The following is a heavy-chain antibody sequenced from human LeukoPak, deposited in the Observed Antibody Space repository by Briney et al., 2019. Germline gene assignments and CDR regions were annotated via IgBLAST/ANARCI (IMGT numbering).Heavy chain of an antibody. D-gene: IGHD3-10*01. J-gene: IGHJ4*02. Sequence: GGSLRLSCAASGFTFSSYAMHWVRQAPGKGLEWVAAISYDGSNKYYADSVKGRFTISRDNSKNTLYLQMNSLRAEDTAVYYCARTYYYGSGIDYWGQGTLVTVSS. CDR2: ISYDGSNK. CDR3: ARTYYYGSGIDY. CDR1: GFTFSSYA. V-gene: IGHV3-30*07.